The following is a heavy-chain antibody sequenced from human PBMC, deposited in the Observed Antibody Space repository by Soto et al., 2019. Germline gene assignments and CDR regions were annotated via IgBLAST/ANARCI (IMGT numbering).Heavy chain of an antibody. V-gene: IGHV1-46*01. Sequence: ASVKVSCKASGYTFTNYYMHWVRQAPGQGLEWMGIIYPSGGSTRNAQKFQGRVTMTRDTSTSTVYMELSSLRSEDTAVYYCARDFSGPMDYWGRGTLVTAPQ. CDR1: GYTFTNYY. J-gene: IGHJ4*02. CDR3: ARDFSGPMDY. CDR2: IYPSGGST. D-gene: IGHD3-10*01.